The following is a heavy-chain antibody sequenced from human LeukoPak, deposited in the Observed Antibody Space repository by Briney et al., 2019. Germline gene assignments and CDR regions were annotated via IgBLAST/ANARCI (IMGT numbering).Heavy chain of an antibody. CDR2: ISGDGVST. CDR3: AKESGKFDY. Sequence: GSLKLSCVPSGLPIADFAMHWVRQAPGKGLEWVSLISGDGVSTFYTDSVRGRFTISRDNTKNSLYLEMNSLRTEDTAMYYCAKESGKFDYWGQGTLVAVSS. CDR1: GLPIADFA. V-gene: IGHV3-43*02. J-gene: IGHJ4*02.